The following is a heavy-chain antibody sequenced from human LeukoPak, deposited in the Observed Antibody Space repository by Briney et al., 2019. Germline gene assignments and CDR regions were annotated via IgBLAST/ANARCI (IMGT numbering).Heavy chain of an antibody. J-gene: IGHJ4*02. CDR3: CYAAMVTFLDY. CDR1: GYTFTGYY. Sequence: ASVKVSCKASGYTFTGYYMHWVRQAPGQGLEWMGWINPNSGGTNYAQKFQVRVTMTRDTSISTAYMELSRLRSNDTAVYYCCYAAMVTFLDYWGQGTLVTVSS. V-gene: IGHV1-2*02. D-gene: IGHD5-18*01. CDR2: INPNSGGT.